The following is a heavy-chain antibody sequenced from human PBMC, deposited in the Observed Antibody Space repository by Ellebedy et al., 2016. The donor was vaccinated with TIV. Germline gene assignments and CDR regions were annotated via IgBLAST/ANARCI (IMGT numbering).Heavy chain of an antibody. CDR3: TRGPDNAKTGY. CDR1: GGSFSGYY. CDR2: INHSGRP. D-gene: IGHD1-1*01. J-gene: IGHJ4*02. V-gene: IGHV4-34*01. Sequence: SETLSLTXAVYGGSFSGYYWSWIRQSPGKGFEWIGEINHSGRPDYNPSLTGRATISIDTSKNQFSLNLNSMTAADTALYYCTRGPDNAKTGYWGQGTLVTVSS.